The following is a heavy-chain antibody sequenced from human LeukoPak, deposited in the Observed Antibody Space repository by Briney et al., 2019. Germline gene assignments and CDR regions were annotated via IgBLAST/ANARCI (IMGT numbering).Heavy chain of an antibody. CDR2: IYYSGST. D-gene: IGHD3-3*01. V-gene: IGHV4-39*01. CDR3: ARGITYYDFWSGYPYYFDY. Sequence: SETLSLTCTVSGGSISSSSYYWGWIRQPPGKGLEWIGSIYYSGSTYYNPSLKSRVTISADTSKNQFSLKLSSVTAADTAVYYCARGITYYDFWSGYPYYFDYWGQGTLVTVSS. J-gene: IGHJ4*02. CDR1: GGSISSSSYY.